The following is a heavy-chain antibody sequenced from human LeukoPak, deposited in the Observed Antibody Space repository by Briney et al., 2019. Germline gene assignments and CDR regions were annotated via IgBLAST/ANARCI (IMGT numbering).Heavy chain of an antibody. Sequence: SVTVSCKASGGTFSIYAISWVRQAPGQGLEWMGRIIPILGIANYAQKFQGRVTITADKSTSTAYMELSSLRAEDTAVYYCARAPPSSGYAYHFDIWGQGTMVTVSS. CDR1: GGTFSIYA. J-gene: IGHJ3*02. CDR2: IIPILGIA. D-gene: IGHD5-18*01. CDR3: ARAPPSSGYAYHFDI. V-gene: IGHV1-69*04.